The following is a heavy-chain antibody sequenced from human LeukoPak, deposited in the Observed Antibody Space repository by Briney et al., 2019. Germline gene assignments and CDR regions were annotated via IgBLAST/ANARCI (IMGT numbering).Heavy chain of an antibody. D-gene: IGHD3-22*01. V-gene: IGHV1-2*06. Sequence: ASVKVSCKASGYTFTGYYMHWVRQAPGQGLEWMGRINPNSGGTNYAQKFQGRVTMTRDTSISTAYMELRSLRSDDTAVYYCARASSGLYYFDYWGLFDYWGQETLVTVSS. CDR1: GYTFTGYY. CDR3: ARASSGLYYFDYWGLFDY. CDR2: INPNSGGT. J-gene: IGHJ4*02.